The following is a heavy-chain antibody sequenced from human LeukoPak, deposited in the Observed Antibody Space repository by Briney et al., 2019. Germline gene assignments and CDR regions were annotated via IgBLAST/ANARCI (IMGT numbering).Heavy chain of an antibody. CDR2: IYYSGST. V-gene: IGHV4-30-4*08. CDR1: GGSISSGDYY. Sequence: SETLSLTXTVSGGSISSGDYYWSWIRQPPGKGLEWIGYIYYSGSTYYNPSLKSRVTISVDTSKNQFSLKLSSVTAADTAVYYCARLPGWLRFRFGYYYMDVWGEGTTVTVSS. J-gene: IGHJ6*03. D-gene: IGHD5-12*01. CDR3: ARLPGWLRFRFGYYYMDV.